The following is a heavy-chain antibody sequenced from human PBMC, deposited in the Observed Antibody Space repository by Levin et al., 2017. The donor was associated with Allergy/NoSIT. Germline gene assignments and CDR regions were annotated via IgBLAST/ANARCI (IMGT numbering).Heavy chain of an antibody. CDR1: GGSVSSRSFW. Sequence: SQTLSLTCTVSGGSVSSRSFWWGWIRQPPGKGLEWIGSVYYSGTTYFSPSLKSRVIISLDTSKNHFSLKLSSVTAADTAVYYCASRSSSSGWYYDYWGQGTLVTVSS. CDR3: ASRSSSSGWYYDY. V-gene: IGHV4-39*07. J-gene: IGHJ4*02. CDR2: VYYSGTT. D-gene: IGHD6-19*01.